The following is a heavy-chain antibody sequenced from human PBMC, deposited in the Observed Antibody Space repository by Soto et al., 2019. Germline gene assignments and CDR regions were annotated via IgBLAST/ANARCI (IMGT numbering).Heavy chain of an antibody. CDR3: VSDRGYGHASVPYS. D-gene: IGHD5-18*01. CDR1: GFTFTSYG. Sequence: QAHLVESGGGVVQPGRSLRLSCAASGFTFTSYGKHWVRQTPGTRLEWVAVISYDGGLQHYADSVKGRFTISRDNSKNMVLLQMNSLRAEDTAVFYCVSDRGYGHASVPYSWGQGTLVSVSS. V-gene: IGHV3-30*03. J-gene: IGHJ4*02. CDR2: ISYDGGLQ.